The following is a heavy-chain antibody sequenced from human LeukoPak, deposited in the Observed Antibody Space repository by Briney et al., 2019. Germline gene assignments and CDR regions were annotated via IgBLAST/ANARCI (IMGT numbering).Heavy chain of an antibody. CDR1: GGSINSSSYY. Sequence: SETLSLTCTVSGGSINSSSYYWGWIRQPPGKGLEWIGSIFYSGNTYDNPSLKSRVTISVDTSKNQFSLKLNSVTAADTAVYYCARVSYYFDNSGYSRYYFDYWGQGALVTVSS. CDR3: ARVSYYFDNSGYSRYYFDY. D-gene: IGHD3-22*01. J-gene: IGHJ4*02. V-gene: IGHV4-39*01. CDR2: IFYSGNT.